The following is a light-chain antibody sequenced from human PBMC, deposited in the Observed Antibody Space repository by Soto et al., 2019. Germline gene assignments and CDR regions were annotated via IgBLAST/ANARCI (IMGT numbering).Light chain of an antibody. CDR3: QQYNNWPGT. J-gene: IGKJ4*01. CDR1: QSVSSY. Sequence: EIVLTQSPATLSLSPGERATLSCRASQSVSSYLAWYQQKPGQAPRLLIYDASNRATGIPARFSGSGSGTDFTLTISSLEPEDFAIYFCQQYNNWPGTFGGGTKVEIK. CDR2: DAS. V-gene: IGKV3-11*01.